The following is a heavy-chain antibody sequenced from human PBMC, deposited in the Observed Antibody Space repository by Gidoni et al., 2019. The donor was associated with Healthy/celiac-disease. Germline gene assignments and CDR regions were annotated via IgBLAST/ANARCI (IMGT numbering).Heavy chain of an antibody. CDR2: ISWNSGSI. J-gene: IGHJ4*02. CDR1: GFTLEDNA. V-gene: IGHV3-9*01. CDR3: AKAGGYGSGSYQNTPFDY. Sequence: EVQLVESGGGLVQPGRSLRLSCAASGFTLEDNAMHWVRQVPGKGLEWVSGISWNSGSIGYADSVKGRFTISRDNAKNSLYLQMNSLRAEDTALYYCAKAGGYGSGSYQNTPFDYWGQGTLVTVSS. D-gene: IGHD3-10*01.